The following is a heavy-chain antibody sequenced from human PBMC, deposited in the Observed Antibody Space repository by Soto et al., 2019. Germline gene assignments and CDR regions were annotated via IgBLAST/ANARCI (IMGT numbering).Heavy chain of an antibody. CDR2: IWYDGSNK. CDR1: GFTFSSYG. V-gene: IGHV3-33*01. Sequence: GGSLRLSCAASGFTFSSYGMHWVRQAPGKGLEWVAVIWYDGSNKYYADSVKGRFTISRDNSENTLYLQMNSLRAEDTAVYYCAREALYYYDSSGPPDAFDIWGQGTMVTVSS. CDR3: AREALYYYDSSGPPDAFDI. D-gene: IGHD3-22*01. J-gene: IGHJ3*02.